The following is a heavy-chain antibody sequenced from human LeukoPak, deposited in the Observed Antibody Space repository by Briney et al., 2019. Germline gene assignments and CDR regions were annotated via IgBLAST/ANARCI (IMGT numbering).Heavy chain of an antibody. V-gene: IGHV4-34*01. CDR2: INHSEST. CDR3: ASLAGNSRVNWFDP. D-gene: IGHD6-19*01. J-gene: IGHJ5*02. Sequence: PSETLSLTCAVYGGSFSGYYWSWIRQPPGKGLEWIREINHSESTNYNPSLKSRVTISVDTSKNQFSLKLSSVTAADTAVYYCASLAGNSRVNWFDPWGQGTLVTVSS. CDR1: GGSFSGYY.